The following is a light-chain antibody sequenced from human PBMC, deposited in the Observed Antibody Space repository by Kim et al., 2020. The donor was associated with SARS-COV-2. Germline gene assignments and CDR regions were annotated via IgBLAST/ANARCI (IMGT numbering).Light chain of an antibody. CDR3: CSYAGSYTLV. CDR1: SSDVGGYNY. CDR2: DVS. Sequence: QSALTQPLSVSGSPGQSVTISCTGTSSDVGGYNYVSWYQQHPGKAPKLMIYDVSKRPSGVPDRFSGSKSGNTAFLTISGLQAEDEADYYCCSYAGSYTLVFGGGTQLTVL. J-gene: IGLJ3*02. V-gene: IGLV2-11*01.